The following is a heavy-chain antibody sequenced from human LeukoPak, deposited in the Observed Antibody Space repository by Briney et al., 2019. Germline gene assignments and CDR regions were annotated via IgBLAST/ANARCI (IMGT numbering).Heavy chain of an antibody. Sequence: AESLKISCKGSGYSFTSSWIGWVRQLPGKGLELMGIIYPGDSDTRYSPFFQSQVTISADKSISTAYLQWSSLKASDTAMYYCARHGGSYHSDFQHWGQGTLVTVSS. CDR1: GYSFTSSW. CDR3: ARHGGSYHSDFQH. J-gene: IGHJ1*01. V-gene: IGHV5-51*01. D-gene: IGHD1-26*01. CDR2: IYPGDSDT.